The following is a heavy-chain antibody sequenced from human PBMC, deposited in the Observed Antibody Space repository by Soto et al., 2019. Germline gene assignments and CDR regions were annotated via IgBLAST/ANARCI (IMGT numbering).Heavy chain of an antibody. J-gene: IGHJ6*02. CDR3: ARVSGTYYYDSSGYSPPYYYYGMDV. CDR1: GYTFTGYY. V-gene: IGHV1-2*04. Sequence: QVQLVQSGAEVKKPGASVKVSCKASGYTFTGYYMHWVRQAPGQGLEWMGWINPNSGGTNYAQKFQGWVTMTRDTSISTAYMELSRLRSDDTAVYYCARVSGTYYYDSSGYSPPYYYYGMDVWGQGTTVTVSS. D-gene: IGHD3-22*01. CDR2: INPNSGGT.